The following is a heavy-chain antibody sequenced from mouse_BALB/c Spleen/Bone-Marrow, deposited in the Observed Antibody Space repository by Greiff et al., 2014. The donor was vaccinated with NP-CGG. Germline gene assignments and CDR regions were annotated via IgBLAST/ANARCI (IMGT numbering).Heavy chain of an antibody. CDR3: VRENYDYDGDAMDY. V-gene: IGHV1-4*02. J-gene: IGHJ4*01. Sequence: VQLQQSAAELARPGASVKMSCKTSGYTFTYYTMHWVKQRPGQGLGWIGYINPSSGYTDYNQKFKDKTTLTTDKSSSTAYLQLSSLTAEDSAVYYCVRENYDYDGDAMDYWGQGTSVTVSS. D-gene: IGHD2-4*01. CDR1: GYTFTYYT. CDR2: INPSSGYT.